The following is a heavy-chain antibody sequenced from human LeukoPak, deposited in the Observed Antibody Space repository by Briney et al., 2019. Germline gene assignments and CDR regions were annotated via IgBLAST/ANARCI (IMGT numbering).Heavy chain of an antibody. CDR2: IYYSGST. CDR1: GGSISSGGFY. Sequence: SETLSLTCTVSGGSISSGGFYWSWIRQHPGKGLEWIGYIYYSGSTYYNPSLKSRVTISVDTSKNQFSLKLSSVTAADTAVYYCARGLYSSSSSSRFDPWGQGTLVTVSS. D-gene: IGHD6-6*01. V-gene: IGHV4-31*03. CDR3: ARGLYSSSSSSRFDP. J-gene: IGHJ5*02.